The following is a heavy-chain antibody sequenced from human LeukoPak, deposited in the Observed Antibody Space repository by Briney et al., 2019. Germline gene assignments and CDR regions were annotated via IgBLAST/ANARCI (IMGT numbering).Heavy chain of an antibody. Sequence: PGGSLRLSCAASGFTFNRYWMHWVRQAPGKGLKWVSRIYSDAGSISYADFVKGRFTISKDNAKNTLYLQMNNLRAEDTAVYYCARDADWNGQSCDYWGQGTLVTVSS. V-gene: IGHV3-74*01. D-gene: IGHD1-1*01. J-gene: IGHJ4*02. CDR3: ARDADWNGQSCDY. CDR1: GFTFNRYW. CDR2: IYSDAGSI.